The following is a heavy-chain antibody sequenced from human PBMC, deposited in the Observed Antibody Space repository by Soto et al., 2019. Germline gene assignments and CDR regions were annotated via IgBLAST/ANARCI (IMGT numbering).Heavy chain of an antibody. D-gene: IGHD2-21*02. V-gene: IGHV1-46*03. CDR2: INTSAGTT. J-gene: IGHJ3*02. CDR1: GYTFTRYA. CDR3: VREVLRDSAFDI. Sequence: ASVKVSCKASGYTFTRYAIHWVRQAPGQSLQWMGWINTSAGTTKYAQKFQARVTMTRDTSTSTVYMELSSLRSEDTAVYYCVREVLRDSAFDIWGQGTTVTVSS.